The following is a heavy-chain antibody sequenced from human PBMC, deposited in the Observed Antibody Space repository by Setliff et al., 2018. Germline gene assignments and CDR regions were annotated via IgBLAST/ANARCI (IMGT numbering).Heavy chain of an antibody. D-gene: IGHD3-22*01. CDR3: ARINFYVSSGYYYASDN. CDR2: INNYSFKT. J-gene: IGHJ4*02. Sequence: ASVKVSCKTSGYTFTNYGITWVRQAPGQGLEWMGWINNYSFKTNYPQKFLGRVTMTTDTSTSTAYMELRSLRPDDTAVYYCARINFYVSSGYYYASDNWGQGTLVTVSS. CDR1: GYTFTNYG. V-gene: IGHV1-18*01.